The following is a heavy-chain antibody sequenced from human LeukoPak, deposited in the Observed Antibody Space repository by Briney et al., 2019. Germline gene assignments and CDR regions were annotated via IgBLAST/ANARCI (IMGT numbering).Heavy chain of an antibody. CDR1: GGSISSYY. CDR2: IYYSGST. V-gene: IGHV4-59*01. D-gene: IGHD3-10*01. J-gene: IGHJ5*02. CDR3: AGGDYGPGRTDNWFDP. Sequence: SETLSLTCTVSGGSISSYYWSWIRQPPGKGLEWIGYIYYSGSTNYNPSLKSRVTISVDTSKNQFSLKLSSVNAADTAVYYCAGGDYGPGRTDNWFDPWGQGTLVTVSS.